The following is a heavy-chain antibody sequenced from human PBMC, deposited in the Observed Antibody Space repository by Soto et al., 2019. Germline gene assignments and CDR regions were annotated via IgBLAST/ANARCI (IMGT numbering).Heavy chain of an antibody. V-gene: IGHV4-31*03. CDR2: IYYSGST. J-gene: IGHJ4*02. Sequence: SETLSLTCTVSGGSISSGGYYWSWIRQHPGKGLEWIGYIYYSGSTYYNPSLKSRVTISVDTSKNQFSLKLSSVTAADTAVYYCARVATVTTYDYWGQGTLVTVSS. D-gene: IGHD4-17*01. CDR3: ARVATVTTYDY. CDR1: GGSISSGGYY.